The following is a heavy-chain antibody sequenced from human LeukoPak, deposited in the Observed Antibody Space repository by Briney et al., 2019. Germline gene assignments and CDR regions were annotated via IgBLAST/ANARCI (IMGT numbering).Heavy chain of an antibody. Sequence: PGGSLRLSCAASGFTFSSYGMSWVRQAPGKGLEWVSSISSSSSYIYYADSVKGRFTISRDNAKNSLYLQMNSLRAEDTAVYYCARDGSVVSGRYFDYWGQGTLVTVSS. CDR1: GFTFSSYG. V-gene: IGHV3-21*01. J-gene: IGHJ4*02. D-gene: IGHD2-2*03. CDR2: ISSSSSYI. CDR3: ARDGSVVSGRYFDY.